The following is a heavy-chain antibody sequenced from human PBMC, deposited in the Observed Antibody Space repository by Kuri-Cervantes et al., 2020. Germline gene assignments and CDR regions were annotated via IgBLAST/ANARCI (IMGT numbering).Heavy chain of an antibody. CDR1: GGSISTSTW. CDR3: ARRERWMYWYFDL. CDR2: IYYSGNT. V-gene: IGHV4-4*02. Sequence: SETLSLTCSVSGGSISTSTWWSWVRQPPGKGLEWIGEIYYSGNTHYNPSLKSGVTISVDTSKNQFSLKVNSVTAADTAVYYCARRERWMYWYFDLWGRGTLVTVSS. D-gene: IGHD5-24*01. J-gene: IGHJ2*01.